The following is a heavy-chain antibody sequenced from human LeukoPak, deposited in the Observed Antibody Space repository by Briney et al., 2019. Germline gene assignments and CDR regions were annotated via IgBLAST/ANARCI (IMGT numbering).Heavy chain of an antibody. J-gene: IGHJ4*02. CDR2: VQYSGST. Sequence: SQTLSLTCTVSGGSISSGDYYWAWIRQPPGQGLEWIGNVQYSGSTYYNPSLKSRVTISLDTSKNQFSLRLSSVTAADTSMYYCTRRRGGTSSRDYWGQGTLVTVSS. D-gene: IGHD6-13*01. CDR3: TRRRGGTSSRDY. CDR1: GGSISSGDYY. V-gene: IGHV4-39*01.